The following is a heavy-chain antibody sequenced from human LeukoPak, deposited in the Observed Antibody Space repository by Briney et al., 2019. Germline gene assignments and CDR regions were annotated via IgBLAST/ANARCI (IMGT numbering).Heavy chain of an antibody. V-gene: IGHV3-30-3*01. J-gene: IGHJ6*03. CDR2: ISYDGSNK. CDR1: GFTFSSYA. Sequence: GGSLRLSCAASGFTFSSYAMHWVRQAPGKGLEWVAVISYDGSNKYYADSVKGRFTISRDNSKNTLYLQMNSLRAEDTAVYYCAREPPPTPAHIAARALYYYYYMDVWGKGTTVTVSS. D-gene: IGHD6-6*01. CDR3: AREPPPTPAHIAARALYYYYYMDV.